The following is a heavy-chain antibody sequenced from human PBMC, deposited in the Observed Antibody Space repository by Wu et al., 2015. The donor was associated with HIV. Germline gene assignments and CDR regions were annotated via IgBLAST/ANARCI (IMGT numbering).Heavy chain of an antibody. D-gene: IGHD2-15*01. V-gene: IGHV1-46*03. CDR3: ARVGYCSGGYCPLGWFDP. CDR2: INPSGFTT. J-gene: IGHJ5*02. CDR1: GYSFTSNY. Sequence: QVQLVQSGAEVKKPGASVKVSCKASGYSFTSNYIHWVRQAPGQGLEWMGLINPSGFTTTYPQKFQSRVTMTGDTSTSTVYMVLSSLRSEDTAVYYCARVGYCSGGYCPLGWFDPWGQGTLVTVSS.